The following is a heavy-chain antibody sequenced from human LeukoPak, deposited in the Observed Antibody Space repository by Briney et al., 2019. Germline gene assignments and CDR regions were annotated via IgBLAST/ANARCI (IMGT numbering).Heavy chain of an antibody. V-gene: IGHV3-23*01. CDR1: GFTFSSYA. D-gene: IGHD2-2*01. CDR2: ISGSGGST. CDR3: ATVNWAPADDY. Sequence: GGSLRLSCAASGFTFSSYAMSRVRQAPGKGLEWVSAISGSGGSTYYADSVKGRFTISRDTSKNTLYLQMNSLRAEDTAVYHCATVNWAPADDYWGQGTLVTVSS. J-gene: IGHJ4*02.